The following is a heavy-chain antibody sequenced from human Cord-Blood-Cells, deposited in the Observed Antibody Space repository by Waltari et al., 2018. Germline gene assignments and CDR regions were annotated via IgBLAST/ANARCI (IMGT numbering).Heavy chain of an antibody. CDR2: INHSGST. CDR1: GGSFSGYY. Sequence: QVQLQQWGAGLLKPSETLSLTCAVYGGSFSGYYWSWIRQPPGKGREWIGEINHSGSTNYNPSLKSRVTISVDTSKNQFSLKLSSVTAADTAVYYCARSLVRITIFGVVIIGSYFDYWGQGTLVTVSS. CDR3: ARSLVRITIFGVVIIGSYFDY. V-gene: IGHV4-34*01. D-gene: IGHD3-3*01. J-gene: IGHJ4*02.